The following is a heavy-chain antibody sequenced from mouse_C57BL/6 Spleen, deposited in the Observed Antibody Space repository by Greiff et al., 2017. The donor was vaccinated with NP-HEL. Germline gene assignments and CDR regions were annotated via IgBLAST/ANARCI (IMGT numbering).Heavy chain of an antibody. D-gene: IGHD1-1*01. V-gene: IGHV7-1*01. CDR3: ARDDYYVNWYFDV. Sequence: EVQLVESGGGLVQSGRSLRLSCATSGFTFSDFYMEWVRQAPGTGLEWIAASRNKANDYTTEYSASVKGRFIVSRDTSQSIPYLLRNALRAEDTVIYCCARDDYYVNWYFDVWGTGTTVTVSS. J-gene: IGHJ1*03. CDR2: SRNKANDYTT. CDR1: GFTFSDFY.